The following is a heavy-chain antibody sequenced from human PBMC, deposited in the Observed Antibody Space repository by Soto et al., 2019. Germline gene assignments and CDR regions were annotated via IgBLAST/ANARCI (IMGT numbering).Heavy chain of an antibody. CDR3: ARGPSGDKIDY. J-gene: IGHJ4*02. V-gene: IGHV4-30-4*01. CDR1: GGSISSAAYC. D-gene: IGHD7-27*01. CDR2: IYDGGTT. Sequence: QVQLQESGPRLVSPSQTLSLTCTVSGGSISSAAYCWSWIRQSPDKGLEWIGHIYDGGTTYSSPSLKGRVTISADTSETQFSLKLSSVSAAVTAVYYCARGPSGDKIDYWGQGIQVTVSS.